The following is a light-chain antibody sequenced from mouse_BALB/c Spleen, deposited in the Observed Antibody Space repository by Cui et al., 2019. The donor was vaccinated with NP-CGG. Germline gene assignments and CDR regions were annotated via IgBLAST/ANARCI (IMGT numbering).Light chain of an antibody. Sequence: DVHITQSPSYLAASPGETITINCRASKSISKYLAWYQEKPGETNKLLIYSGSTLKSGISSMFSGSGSGTDFTLTISSLEPGHFAMYYCQQHNEYRTFGGGTKLEIK. CDR1: KSISKY. V-gene: IGKV16-104*01. CDR2: SGS. J-gene: IGKJ1*01. CDR3: QQHNEYRT.